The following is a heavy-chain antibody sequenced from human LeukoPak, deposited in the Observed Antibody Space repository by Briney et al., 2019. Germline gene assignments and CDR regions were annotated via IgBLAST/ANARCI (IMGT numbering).Heavy chain of an antibody. CDR1: LVSFCNNW. J-gene: IGHJ4*02. D-gene: IGHD3-22*01. CDR3: AMIKEG. Sequence: GGSLRLSSAASLVSFCNNWMHWVRQAPGKGLVWVSRINSDGRTITYAASVKGRFTSSRDNAENTLYLQMNSLRAEDTAVYSCAMIKEGGGQGTLLTVSS. V-gene: IGHV3-74*01. CDR2: INSDGRTI.